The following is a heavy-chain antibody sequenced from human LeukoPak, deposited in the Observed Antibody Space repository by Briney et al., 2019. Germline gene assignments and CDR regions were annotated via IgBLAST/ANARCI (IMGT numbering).Heavy chain of an antibody. J-gene: IGHJ4*02. D-gene: IGHD3-10*01. CDR1: GGSISSYY. CDR3: ARRSWPMV. V-gene: IGHV4-4*09. CDR2: IYTSGST. Sequence: SETLSLTCTVAGGSISSYYWSWIRQPPGKGLEWIGYIYTSGSTTYNPSLKSRVTISVDTSKNQFSLRLSSVTAADTAVYCCARRSWPMVWGQGTLVTVSS.